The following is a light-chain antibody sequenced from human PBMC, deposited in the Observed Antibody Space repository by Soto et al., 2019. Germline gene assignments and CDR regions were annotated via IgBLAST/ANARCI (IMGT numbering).Light chain of an antibody. CDR1: QDISNY. CDR2: DAS. CDR3: QQYDNLPPIFT. J-gene: IGKJ3*01. V-gene: IGKV1-33*01. Sequence: DIQMTQSPSSLSASVGDRVTITCQASQDISNYLNWYQQKPGKAPKLLIYDASNLETGVPSRFSGSGSGTDFTFTISSLQPEDIATYYCQQYDNLPPIFTFGPGNKVDIK.